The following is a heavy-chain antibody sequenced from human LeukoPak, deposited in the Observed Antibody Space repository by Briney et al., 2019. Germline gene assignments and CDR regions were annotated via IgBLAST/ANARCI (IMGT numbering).Heavy chain of an antibody. D-gene: IGHD7-27*01. CDR2: INPNSGGT. Sequence: ASVKVSCKASGYTFTGYYMHWVRQAPGQGLEGMGWINPNSGGTNYAQKVQGRLTMTRDTSISTAYMELSRLRSDDTAVYYCAREDLGFWFAPWGQGTLVTVS. CDR3: AREDLGFWFAP. CDR1: GYTFTGYY. J-gene: IGHJ5*02. V-gene: IGHV1-2*02.